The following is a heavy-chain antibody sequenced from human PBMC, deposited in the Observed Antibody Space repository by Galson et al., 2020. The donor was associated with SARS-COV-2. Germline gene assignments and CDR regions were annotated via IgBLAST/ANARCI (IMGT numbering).Heavy chain of an antibody. CDR2: TYYRSQWYT. Sequence: SQTLSLTCAISGDSVSSNNAAWDWIRQSPSRGLEWLGRTYYRSQWYTGYAVSVESRISIYADTSRNHFSLQLNSVTPEDTAVYYCAKGTGTDYSSWLDPWGQGTLVTVSS. D-gene: IGHD1-1*01. CDR3: AKGTGTDYSSWLDP. CDR1: GDSVSSNNAA. J-gene: IGHJ5*02. V-gene: IGHV6-1*01.